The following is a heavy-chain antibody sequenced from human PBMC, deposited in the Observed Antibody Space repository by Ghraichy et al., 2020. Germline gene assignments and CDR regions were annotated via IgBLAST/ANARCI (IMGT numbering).Heavy chain of an antibody. D-gene: IGHD2-15*01. J-gene: IGHJ3*02. Sequence: SQTLSLTCTVSGGSISSYYWSWIRQPPGKGLEWIGYIYYSGSTNYNPSLKSRVTISVDTSKNQFSLKLSSVTAADTAVYYCARESGAGYCSGGSCYGDAFDIWGQGTMVTVSS. CDR1: GGSISSYY. CDR3: ARESGAGYCSGGSCYGDAFDI. V-gene: IGHV4-59*12. CDR2: IYYSGST.